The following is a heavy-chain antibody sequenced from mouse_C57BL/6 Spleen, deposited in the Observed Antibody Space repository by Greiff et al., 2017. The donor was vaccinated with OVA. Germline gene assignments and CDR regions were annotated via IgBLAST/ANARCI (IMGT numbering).Heavy chain of an antibody. CDR3: ARGDYDGY. D-gene: IGHD2-4*01. J-gene: IGHJ3*01. V-gene: IGHV3-6*01. CDR2: ISYDGSN. CDR1: GYSITSGYY. Sequence: DVQLQESGPGLVKPSQSLSLTCSVTGYSITSGYYWNWIRQFPGNKLEWMGYISYDGSNNYNPSLKNRISITRDTSKNQFFLKLNSVTTEDTATYYCARGDYDGYWGQGTLVTVSA.